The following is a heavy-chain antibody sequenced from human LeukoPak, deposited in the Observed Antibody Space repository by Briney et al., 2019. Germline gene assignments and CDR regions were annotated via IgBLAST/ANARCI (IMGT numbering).Heavy chain of an antibody. CDR2: ISGSGGST. CDR1: GFTFSSYA. J-gene: IGHJ4*02. D-gene: IGHD1-26*01. V-gene: IGHV3-23*01. Sequence: GRSLRLSCAASGFTFSSYAMSSVPQAPGKGLQWASAISGSGGSTYYADSVKGRFTIYRDNSKNTLYLQMNSLRAEDTAVYYCAKDQSGNSKNWGQGTLVTVSS. CDR3: AKDQSGNSKN.